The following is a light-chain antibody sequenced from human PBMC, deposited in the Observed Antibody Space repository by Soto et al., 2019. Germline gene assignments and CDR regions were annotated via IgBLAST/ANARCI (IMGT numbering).Light chain of an antibody. V-gene: IGKV3-20*01. CDR1: QSVRQNY. Sequence: EIVLTQSPVTLSLSPGERATLSCRASQSVRQNYLAWYQQKPGQAPRLIIDGASSRATGIPDRFSGSGSGTDFTLTISRLEPEDFAVYSCQQYGSTPPTFGQGTKVEF. CDR2: GAS. J-gene: IGKJ1*01. CDR3: QQYGSTPPT.